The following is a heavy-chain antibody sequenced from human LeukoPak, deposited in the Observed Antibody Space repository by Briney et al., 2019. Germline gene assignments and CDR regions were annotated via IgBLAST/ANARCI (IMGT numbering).Heavy chain of an antibody. CDR2: ISSSSSYI. CDR3: ARDGVPAATNYYYYYYMDV. Sequence: GGSLRLSCAASGFTFSSNYMSWVRQAPGKGLEWVSSISSSSSYIYYADSVKGRFTISRDNAKNSLYLQMNSLRAEDTAVYYCARDGVPAATNYYYYYYMDVWGKGTTVTVSS. J-gene: IGHJ6*03. V-gene: IGHV3-21*01. CDR1: GFTFSSNY. D-gene: IGHD2-2*01.